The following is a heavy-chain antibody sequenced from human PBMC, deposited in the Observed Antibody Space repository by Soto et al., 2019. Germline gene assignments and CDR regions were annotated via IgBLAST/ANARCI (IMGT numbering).Heavy chain of an antibody. CDR3: AKSGGDCSGGSCYYDYYGLDV. J-gene: IGHJ6*02. Sequence: EVQLLESGGDLVQPGGSLRLSCAASGFTFSSYAMTWVRQAPGKGLEWVSEISGSGGNADYAESVKGRITISRDNSRNTLYLEMYSLRVEDTAVYYCAKSGGDCSGGSCYYDYYGLDVWGQGTTVTVSS. CDR1: GFTFSSYA. V-gene: IGHV3-23*01. CDR2: ISGSGGNA. D-gene: IGHD2-15*01.